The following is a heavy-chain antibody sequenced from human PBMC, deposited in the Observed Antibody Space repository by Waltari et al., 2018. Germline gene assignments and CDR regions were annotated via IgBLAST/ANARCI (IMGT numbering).Heavy chain of an antibody. CDR2: TYYRYQWRN. CDR1: GARLFTTSVA. CDR3: ARGKFTAFDI. V-gene: IGHV6-1*01. J-gene: IGHJ3*02. Sequence: VQLQQSGPGLGRPSQPLSLTCSLSGARLFTTSVAWNWIRQSTSRGLEWLGRTYYRYQWRNDYALSVKGRITVNPDTSKKHFSLQLDSVTPDDTAVYYCARGKFTAFDIWGQGTMVTVSS.